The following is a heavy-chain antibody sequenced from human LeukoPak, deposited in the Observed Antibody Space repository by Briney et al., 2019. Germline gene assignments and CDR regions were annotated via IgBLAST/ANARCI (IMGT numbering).Heavy chain of an antibody. Sequence: SETLSLTCTVSGVSIGSYHWSWIRQPAGKGLEWIGRVHASGTTNYNPSLKSRVTMSVDTSKNHLSLMLTSVTAADTALYYCARDGLYSQGYSYFDYWGQGTLVTVSS. V-gene: IGHV4-4*07. J-gene: IGHJ4*02. CDR2: VHASGTT. CDR3: ARDGLYSQGYSYFDY. CDR1: GVSIGSYH. D-gene: IGHD5-18*01.